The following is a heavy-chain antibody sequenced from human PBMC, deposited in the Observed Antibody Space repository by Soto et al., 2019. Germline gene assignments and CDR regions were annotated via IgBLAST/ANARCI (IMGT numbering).Heavy chain of an antibody. J-gene: IGHJ5*02. Sequence: RVSCTAAGLNCISYGMHWVRQAPGKGLEWVAVISYDGSNKYYADSVKGRFTISRDNSKNTLYLQMNSLRSEDTAVYYCANSSSWYMFDPWGQGTLVTVSS. D-gene: IGHD6-13*01. V-gene: IGHV3-30-3*01. CDR3: ANSSSWYMFDP. CDR2: ISYDGSNK. CDR1: GLNCISYG.